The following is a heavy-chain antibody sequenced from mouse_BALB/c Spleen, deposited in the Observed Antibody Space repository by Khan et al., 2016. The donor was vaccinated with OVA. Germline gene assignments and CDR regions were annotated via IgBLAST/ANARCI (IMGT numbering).Heavy chain of an antibody. Sequence: QVQLKESGPGLVQPSKSLSITCTVSGFSLTNYSVHWVRKSPGKGLEWLGVIWSAGSTDYNAAFISRLTIRKDNSRRPVFFKMNSLQPNDTAIYYCARMGYDYGRGALFAYWGQGTLVTVSA. J-gene: IGHJ3*01. D-gene: IGHD2-4*01. CDR2: IWSAGST. CDR3: ARMGYDYGRGALFAY. V-gene: IGHV2-2*02. CDR1: GFSLTNYS.